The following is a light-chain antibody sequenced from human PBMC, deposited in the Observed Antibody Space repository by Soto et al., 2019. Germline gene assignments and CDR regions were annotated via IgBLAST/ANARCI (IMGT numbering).Light chain of an antibody. CDR1: HSFSSN. J-gene: IGKJ1*01. CDR3: QEHTSHSWT. CDR2: GAS. V-gene: IGKV3-15*01. Sequence: VVPQSPAALSVSQGEGATLSCRASHSFSSNLAWYQQKPGQAPRLLIYGASTRATGIPARFSSSGSGTEFTLTISSLQPDDFAAYYCQEHTSHSWTFAHGTKVDIK.